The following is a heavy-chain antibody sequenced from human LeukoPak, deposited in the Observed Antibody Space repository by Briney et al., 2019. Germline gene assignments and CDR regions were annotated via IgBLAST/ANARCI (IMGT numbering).Heavy chain of an antibody. V-gene: IGHV1-8*01. CDR2: MNPNSGNT. CDR3: ARINYDYVWGSYRSPTSHNWFDP. Sequence: ASVKVSCKASGYTFTSYDINWVRQATGQGLEWMGWMNPNSGNTGYARKFQGRVTMTRNTSISTAYMELSSLRSEDTAVYYCARINYDYVWGSYRSPTSHNWFDPWGQGTLVTVSS. CDR1: GYTFTSYD. D-gene: IGHD3-16*02. J-gene: IGHJ5*02.